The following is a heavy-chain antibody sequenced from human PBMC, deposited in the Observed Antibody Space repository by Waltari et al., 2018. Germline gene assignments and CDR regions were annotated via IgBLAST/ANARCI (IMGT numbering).Heavy chain of an antibody. CDR2: IIPILGIA. CDR1: GSTFRSYA. D-gene: IGHD2-15*01. CDR3: ARLTQDIRRGAFDI. Sequence: QVQLVQSGAEVKKHGYSVNVSRKASGSTFRSYAISWVRHAPGQGLEWMGGIIPILGIANYEQKFQGRVTITADESTSTAYMELSSLRSEDTAVYYCARLTQDIRRGAFDIWGQGTMVTVSS. V-gene: IGHV1-69*04. J-gene: IGHJ3*02.